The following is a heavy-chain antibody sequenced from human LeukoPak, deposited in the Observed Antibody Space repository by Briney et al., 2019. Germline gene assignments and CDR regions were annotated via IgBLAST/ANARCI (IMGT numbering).Heavy chain of an antibody. CDR3: ARGVDTEALDY. D-gene: IGHD5-18*01. CDR1: GGSISSYY. Sequence: KPSETLSLTCTVSGGSISSYYWSWVRQPPGEGLEWIGYIHYSGSTKYNPSLKSRVTISVDTSKNQFSLKLRSVTAADTAVYYCARGVDTEALDYWGQGTLVTVSS. CDR2: IHYSGST. V-gene: IGHV4-59*01. J-gene: IGHJ4*02.